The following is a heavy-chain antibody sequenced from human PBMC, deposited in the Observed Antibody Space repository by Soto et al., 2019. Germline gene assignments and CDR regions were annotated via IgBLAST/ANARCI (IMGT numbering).Heavy chain of an antibody. D-gene: IGHD5-12*01. CDR2: ISGSGGST. V-gene: IGHV3-23*01. Sequence: PGGSLRLSCAASGFTFSSYAMSWVRQAPGEGLEWVSAISGSGGSTYYADSVKGRFTISRDNSKNTLYLQMNSLRAEDTAVYYCAKGYNSGYDVYYYYMDVWGKGTTVTVSS. CDR1: GFTFSSYA. CDR3: AKGYNSGYDVYYYYMDV. J-gene: IGHJ6*03.